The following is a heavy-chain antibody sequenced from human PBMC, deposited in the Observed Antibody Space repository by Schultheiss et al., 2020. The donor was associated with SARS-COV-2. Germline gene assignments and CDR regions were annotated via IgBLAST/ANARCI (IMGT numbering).Heavy chain of an antibody. Sequence: GGSLRLSCAASGFTFSSYSMNWVRQAPGKGLEWVSYISSSSSTIYYADSVKGRFTISRDNAKNSLYLQMNSLRDEDTAVYYCAREKPLVVYARVEYYYGMDVWGQGTTVTVSS. D-gene: IGHD2-8*02. J-gene: IGHJ6*02. V-gene: IGHV3-48*02. CDR2: ISSSSSTI. CDR1: GFTFSSYS. CDR3: AREKPLVVYARVEYYYGMDV.